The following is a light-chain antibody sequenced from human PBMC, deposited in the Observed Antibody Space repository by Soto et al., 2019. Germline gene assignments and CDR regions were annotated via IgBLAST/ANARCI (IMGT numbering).Light chain of an antibody. CDR2: AAS. CDR3: QEYNSAPWT. J-gene: IGKJ1*01. CDR1: QGISNF. Sequence: DIQMTQSPSSLSASVGDRVTITCRASQGISNFLAWYQQKPGKVPKLLIYAASTLQSGVPSRFSGSGSGTDFPLTITSLQPEDVATYYCQEYNSAPWTFGQGTKVEIK. V-gene: IGKV1-27*01.